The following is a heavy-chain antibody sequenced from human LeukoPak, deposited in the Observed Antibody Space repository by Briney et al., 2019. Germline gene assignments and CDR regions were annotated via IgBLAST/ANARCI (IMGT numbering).Heavy chain of an antibody. D-gene: IGHD6-19*01. J-gene: IGHJ3*02. CDR3: AREGFGSGWYNI. V-gene: IGHV1-18*01. Sequence: ASVKVSCKAFGYTFSSYGISWVRQAPGQGVEWMGWISAYNGNTNYAQKFQGRVTLTTDTSTSTGYMELRGLRSDDTAVYFCAREGFGSGWYNIWGQGTMVTVSS. CDR1: GYTFSSYG. CDR2: ISAYNGNT.